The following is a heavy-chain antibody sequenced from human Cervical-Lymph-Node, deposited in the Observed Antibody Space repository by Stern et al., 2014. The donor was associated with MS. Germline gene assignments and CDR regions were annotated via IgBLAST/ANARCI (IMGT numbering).Heavy chain of an antibody. CDR1: GYTFTSYG. V-gene: IGHV1-18*01. Sequence: VKLVESGAEVKKPGASVKVSFKASGYTFTSYGISWGRQAPGQGLAWLGWISAYNGNTNYAQKLQGRVTMTTDTSTSTAYMELRSLRSDDTAVYYCARDQDYYYGMDVWGQGTTVTVSS. J-gene: IGHJ6*02. CDR2: ISAYNGNT. CDR3: ARDQDYYYGMDV.